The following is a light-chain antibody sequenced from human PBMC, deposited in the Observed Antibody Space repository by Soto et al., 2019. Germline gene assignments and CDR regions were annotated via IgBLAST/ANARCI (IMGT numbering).Light chain of an antibody. Sequence: SYELTQPPSVSVAPGQTARITCGGNNIGSKSVHWYQQKPRQAPVLVVYDDSDRPSGIPERFSGSNSGNTATLTISRVEAGDEADYYCQVCDSSSDLYVFGTGTKLTVL. J-gene: IGLJ1*01. CDR3: QVCDSSSDLYV. V-gene: IGLV3-21*02. CDR1: NIGSKS. CDR2: DDS.